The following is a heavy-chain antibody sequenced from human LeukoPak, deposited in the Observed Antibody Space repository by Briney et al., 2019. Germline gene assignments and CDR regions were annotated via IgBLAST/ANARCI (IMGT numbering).Heavy chain of an antibody. CDR3: ARIQLWLEVDY. CDR1: GFTFSSYA. CDR2: ISYDGSNK. J-gene: IGHJ4*02. D-gene: IGHD5-18*01. V-gene: IGHV3-30*04. Sequence: GGSLRLSCAASGFTFSSYAMHWVRQAPGKGLEWVAVISYDGSNKYYADSVKGRFTISRDNSNNTLYLQMNSLRAEDTAVYYCARIQLWLEVDYWGQGTLVTVSS.